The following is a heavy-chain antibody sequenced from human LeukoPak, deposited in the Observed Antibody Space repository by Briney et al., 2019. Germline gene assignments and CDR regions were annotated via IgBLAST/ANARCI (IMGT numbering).Heavy chain of an antibody. V-gene: IGHV3-7*03. Sequence: GGSLRLSCAASGFTFSSYWMSWVRQAPGKGLEWVANIKQDGNERNYVDSVKGRFTISRGNAKNSLFLQMNSLRAEDTALYYCARARYDYGDYYYYYMDVWGKGTTVTVSS. CDR3: ARARYDYGDYYYYYMDV. CDR2: IKQDGNER. J-gene: IGHJ6*03. D-gene: IGHD4-17*01. CDR1: GFTFSSYW.